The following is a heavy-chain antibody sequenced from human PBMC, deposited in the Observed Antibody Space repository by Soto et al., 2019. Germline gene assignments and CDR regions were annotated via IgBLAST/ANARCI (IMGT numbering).Heavy chain of an antibody. J-gene: IGHJ4*02. CDR2: ISSSSSYT. V-gene: IGHV3-21*01. Sequence: PGGSLRLSCTTSGFTVSSSHMSWVRQAPGKGLEWVSSISSSSSYTYYADSVRGRFTMSRDNAESSLYLQMNSLRVEDTAVYYCARYGSGYDYFDYWGQGTLVTVSS. CDR1: GFTVSSSH. D-gene: IGHD5-12*01. CDR3: ARYGSGYDYFDY.